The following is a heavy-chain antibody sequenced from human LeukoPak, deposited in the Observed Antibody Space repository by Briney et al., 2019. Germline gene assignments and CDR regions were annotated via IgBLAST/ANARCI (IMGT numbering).Heavy chain of an antibody. Sequence: GGSLRLSCAASGFTFSNAWMNWARQAPGKGLEWVGRIKSKTDGGTTDYAAPVKGRFTISRDDSKNTLYLQMNSLKTEDTAVYYCTTELAYCGGDCYWDKYYFDYWGQGTLVTVSS. CDR3: TTELAYCGGDCYWDKYYFDY. J-gene: IGHJ4*02. V-gene: IGHV3-15*07. CDR2: IKSKTDGGTT. CDR1: GFTFSNAW. D-gene: IGHD2-21*02.